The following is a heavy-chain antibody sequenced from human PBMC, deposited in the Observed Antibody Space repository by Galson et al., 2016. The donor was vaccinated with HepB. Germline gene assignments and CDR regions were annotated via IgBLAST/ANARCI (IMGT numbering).Heavy chain of an antibody. CDR2: INQDGRDK. J-gene: IGHJ4*02. CDR3: ARDADVGHSSDH. D-gene: IGHD6-13*01. Sequence: RLSCAASGFTFSRYWMYWVRQAPGKGLEWVARINQDGRDKYYADSMEGRFTISRDNAKNSLYLQMNSLRAEDTAVYFCARDADVGHSSDHWGQGTLVTVSS. V-gene: IGHV3-7*03. CDR1: GFTFSRYW.